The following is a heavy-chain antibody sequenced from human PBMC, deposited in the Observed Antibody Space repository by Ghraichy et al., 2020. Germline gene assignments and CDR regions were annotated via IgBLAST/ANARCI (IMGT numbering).Heavy chain of an antibody. CDR2: ISYDGSNK. CDR1: GFTFSSYG. D-gene: IGHD3-10*01. V-gene: IGHV3-30*18. J-gene: IGHJ4*02. CDR3: AKDGSGSYYSPNYFDY. Sequence: GESLNISCAASGFTFSSYGMHWVRQAPGKGLEWVAVISYDGSNKYYADSVKGRFTISRDNSRNTLYLQMNSLRGEETAAYYCAKDGSGSYYSPNYFDYWGQGTLVTVSS.